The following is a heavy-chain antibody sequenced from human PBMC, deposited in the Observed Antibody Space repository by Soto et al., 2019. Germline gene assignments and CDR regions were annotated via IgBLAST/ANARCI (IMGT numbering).Heavy chain of an antibody. CDR3: ASYYDSSGYSVY. J-gene: IGHJ4*02. CDR2: IYYSGST. V-gene: IGHV4-39*01. D-gene: IGHD3-22*01. CDR1: GGSISSSSYY. Sequence: SETLSLTCTVSGGSISSSSYYWGWIRQPPGKGLEWIGSIYYSGSTYYNPSLTSRVTISVDTSKNQFSLKLSSVTAADTAVYYCASYYDSSGYSVYWGQGTMVTVSS.